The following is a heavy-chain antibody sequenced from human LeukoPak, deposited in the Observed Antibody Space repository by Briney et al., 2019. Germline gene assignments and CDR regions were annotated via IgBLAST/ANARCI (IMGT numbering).Heavy chain of an antibody. J-gene: IGHJ4*02. Sequence: ASVKVSCNASGYTFTSYGISWVRQAPGQGLEWMGWISAYNGNTNYAQKLPGRVTMTTDTSTSTAYMELRSLRSDDTAVYYCARAQIVVVPAATPFDYWGQGTLVTVSS. CDR1: GYTFTSYG. CDR3: ARAQIVVVPAATPFDY. D-gene: IGHD2-2*01. CDR2: ISAYNGNT. V-gene: IGHV1-18*01.